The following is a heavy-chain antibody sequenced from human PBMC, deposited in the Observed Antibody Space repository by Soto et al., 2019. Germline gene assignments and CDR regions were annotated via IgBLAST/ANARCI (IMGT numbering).Heavy chain of an antibody. V-gene: IGHV4-34*01. CDR1: GGSFSGYY. D-gene: IGHD6-19*01. CDR3: ARGSGYRSGWYHYYYGMDA. J-gene: IGHJ6*02. Sequence: PSETLSLTCAVYGGSFSGYYWSWIRQPQGKGLEWIGEINHSGSTNYNPSLKSRVTISVDTSKNQFSLKLSSVTAADTAVYYCARGSGYRSGWYHYYYGMDAWGQGTTVT. CDR2: INHSGST.